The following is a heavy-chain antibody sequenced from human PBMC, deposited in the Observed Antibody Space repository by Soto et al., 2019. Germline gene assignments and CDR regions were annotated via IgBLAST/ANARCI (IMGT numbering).Heavy chain of an antibody. CDR1: GFTFSSYA. D-gene: IGHD3-22*01. CDR3: AKDDGKYTMIISCAFDI. J-gene: IGHJ3*02. Sequence: EVQLLESGGGLVQPGVSLRLSCAASGFTFSSYAMSWVRQAPGKGLEWVSAISGSGGSTYYADSVKGRFTISRDNSKNTLYLHMNSLRAEDTAVYYCAKDDGKYTMIISCAFDIWGQGTMVTVSS. V-gene: IGHV3-23*01. CDR2: ISGSGGST.